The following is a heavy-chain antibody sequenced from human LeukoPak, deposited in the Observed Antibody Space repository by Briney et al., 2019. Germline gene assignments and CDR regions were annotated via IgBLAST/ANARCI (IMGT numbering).Heavy chain of an antibody. V-gene: IGHV3-64D*09. CDR1: GFTFSSYA. D-gene: IGHD7-27*01. CDR2: ISSNGGNT. Sequence: GGSLRLSCSASGFTFSSYAIHWVRQTPGKGLEYVSGISSNGGNTYNANSLKGRITISRDNSKNTVDLQMSSLRTEDTAVYFCVKRTGLYFDYWGQGTLVTVSS. CDR3: VKRTGLYFDY. J-gene: IGHJ4*02.